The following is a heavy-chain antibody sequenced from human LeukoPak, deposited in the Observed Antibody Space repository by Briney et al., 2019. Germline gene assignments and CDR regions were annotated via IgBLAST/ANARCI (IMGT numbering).Heavy chain of an antibody. CDR1: GGTFSSYD. J-gene: IGHJ2*01. CDR3: ARDHDYYDSSGYYHWYFDL. D-gene: IGHD3-22*01. CDR2: IISIFGKA. V-gene: IGHV1-69*05. Sequence: GASVTVSCKASGGTFSSYDMSWVRQAPGQGLEWMGGIISIFGKANYAQKFQGRDTITTDESKSTAYMEVSRLRDEETDGYYCARDHDYYDSSGYYHWYFDLWGRGTLVTVSS.